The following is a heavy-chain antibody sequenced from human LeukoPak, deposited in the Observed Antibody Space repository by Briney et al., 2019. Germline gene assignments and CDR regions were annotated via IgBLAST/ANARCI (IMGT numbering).Heavy chain of an antibody. J-gene: IGHJ4*02. D-gene: IGHD6-19*01. CDR2: IIPMFGTA. CDR3: ARESVTFSRGWSFDY. CDR1: GGTPTSYA. V-gene: IGHV1-69*13. Sequence: SGYVSCKPSGGTPTSYATSWVRPAPEEGLEWMGGIIPMFGTANYAQTFEGRVSLTADASTRTAYMALSRVISEDTAVPYCARESVTFSRGWSFDYWGQGTLVTVSS.